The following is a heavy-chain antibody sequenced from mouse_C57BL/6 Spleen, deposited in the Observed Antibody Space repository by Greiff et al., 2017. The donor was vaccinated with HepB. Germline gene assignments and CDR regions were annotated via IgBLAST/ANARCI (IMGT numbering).Heavy chain of an antibody. CDR1: GFTFSSYA. V-gene: IGHV5-4*01. CDR2: ISDGGSYT. Sequence: EVHLVESGGGLVKPGGSLKLSCAASGFTFSSYAMSWVRQTPEKRLEWVATISDGGSYTYYPDNVKGRFTISRDNAKNNLYLQMSHLKSEDTAMYYCARSSQLAYWGQGTLVTVSA. CDR3: ARSSQLAY. J-gene: IGHJ3*01.